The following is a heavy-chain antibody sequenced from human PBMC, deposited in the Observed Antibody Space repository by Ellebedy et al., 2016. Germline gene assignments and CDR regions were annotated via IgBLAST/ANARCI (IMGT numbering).Heavy chain of an antibody. CDR1: GYTFTRYY. V-gene: IGHV1-69*10. Sequence: ASVKVSCKASGYTFTRYYMHWVRQAPGQGLEWMGGIIPILGIANYAQKFQGRVTITADKSTSTAYMELSSLRSEDTAVYYCARDSPPGDYWGQGTLVTVSS. CDR2: IIPILGIA. CDR3: ARDSPPGDY. J-gene: IGHJ4*02.